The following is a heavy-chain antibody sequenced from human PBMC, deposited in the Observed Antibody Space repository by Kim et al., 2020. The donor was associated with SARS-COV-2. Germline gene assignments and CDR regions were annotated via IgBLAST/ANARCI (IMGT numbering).Heavy chain of an antibody. J-gene: IGHJ2*01. Sequence: KDYAATWKARFTMSRDNSKNTLYLQMNSLRVEDTAVYYCARDKENWYFDLWGSGTLVTVSS. CDR2: K. CDR3: ARDKENWYFDL. V-gene: IGHV3-33*01.